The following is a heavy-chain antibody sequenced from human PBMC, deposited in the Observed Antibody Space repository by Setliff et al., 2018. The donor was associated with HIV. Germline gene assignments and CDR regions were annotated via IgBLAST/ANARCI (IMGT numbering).Heavy chain of an antibody. D-gene: IGHD5-12*01. J-gene: IGHJ4*02. V-gene: IGHV3-30*04. CDR1: GFRFRSYA. CDR3: AKDPRAAVATICDY. CDR2: ISYDGSNK. Sequence: GGSLRLSCAASGFRFRSYAMHWVRQAPGKGLEWVAVISYDGSNKYYADSVKGRFTISRDNSKNTLYLQMNSLRAEDTAVYYCAKDPRAAVATICDYWGQGTLVTVSS.